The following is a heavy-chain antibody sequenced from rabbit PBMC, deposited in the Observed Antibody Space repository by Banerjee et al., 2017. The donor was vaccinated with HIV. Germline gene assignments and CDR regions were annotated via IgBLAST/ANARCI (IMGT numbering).Heavy chain of an antibody. J-gene: IGHJ4*01. D-gene: IGHD4-2*01. V-gene: IGHV1S40*01. CDR3: ARSAYAGGAGDGLNL. CDR1: GFSFNSSYW. CDR2: IYSSSGST. Sequence: QSLQESGGDLVKPGASLTLTCTASGFSFNSSYWICWVRQAPGKGLEWIACIYSSSGSTWYASWAKGRFTISKTSSTTVTLQMTSLTAADTATYFCARSAYAGGAGDGLNLWGQGTLVTVS.